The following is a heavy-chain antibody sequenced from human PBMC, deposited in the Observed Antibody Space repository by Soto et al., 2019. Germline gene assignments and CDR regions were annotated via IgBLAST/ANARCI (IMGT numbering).Heavy chain of an antibody. D-gene: IGHD3-16*01. V-gene: IGHV3-7*05. Sequence: PGGSLSLSCVASGFPFSDYWMSWVRQAPGKGLERVANIKEDGSEKYYVDSVKGRFTISRDNAKNSLYVQMNSLRAEDTAIYYCATGGYYHVYWGQGMLVTVSS. CDR2: IKEDGSEK. CDR3: ATGGYYHVY. J-gene: IGHJ4*02. CDR1: GFPFSDYW.